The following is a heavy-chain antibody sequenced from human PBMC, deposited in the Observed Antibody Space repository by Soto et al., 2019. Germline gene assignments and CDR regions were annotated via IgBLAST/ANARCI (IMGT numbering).Heavy chain of an antibody. CDR3: AKPHSGSYLGDDAFDI. D-gene: IGHD1-26*01. J-gene: IGHJ3*02. CDR1: GFTFSSYG. Sequence: QVQLVESGGGVVQPGRSLRLSCAASGFTFSSYGMHWVRQAPGKGLEWVAVISYDGSNKYYADSLKGRFTISRDNSKNTLYLQMNSLRAEDTAVYYCAKPHSGSYLGDDAFDIWGQGTMVTVSS. CDR2: ISYDGSNK. V-gene: IGHV3-30*18.